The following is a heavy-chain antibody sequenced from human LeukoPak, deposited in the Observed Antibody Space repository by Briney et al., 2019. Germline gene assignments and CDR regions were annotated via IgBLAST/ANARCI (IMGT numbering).Heavy chain of an antibody. CDR2: ISVSGGST. D-gene: IGHD2-15*01. J-gene: IGHJ6*03. CDR1: GFPFSTYA. CDR3: ANRGVGYYYMDV. Sequence: GGSLRLSCAASGFPFSTYAMTWVRQAPGKGLEWVSSISVSGGSTYYADPAKGRLTISRDNSKNTVYLQMNSLRAEDTAVYYCANRGVGYYYMDVWGKGTTVTVSS. V-gene: IGHV3-23*01.